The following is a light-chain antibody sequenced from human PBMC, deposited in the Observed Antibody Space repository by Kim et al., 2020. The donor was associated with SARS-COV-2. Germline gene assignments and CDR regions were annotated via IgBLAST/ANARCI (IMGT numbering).Light chain of an antibody. V-gene: IGKV3-15*01. J-gene: IGKJ2*01. Sequence: EVVMTQSPATLSVSPGERATLSCRASQSVSSNLAWYQQKPGQAPRLLIYGASTRATGIPTRFSGSGSGTEFTLTISSLQSEDFAVYYCHQYNNWPLYTFGQGTKLKI. CDR2: GAS. CDR3: HQYNNWPLYT. CDR1: QSVSSN.